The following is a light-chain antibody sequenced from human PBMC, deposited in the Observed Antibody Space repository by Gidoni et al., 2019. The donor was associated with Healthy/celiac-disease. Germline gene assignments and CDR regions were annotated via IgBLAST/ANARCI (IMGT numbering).Light chain of an antibody. V-gene: IGKV1-39*01. J-gene: IGKJ4*01. CDR2: AAS. CDR3: QQRYSTPLT. CDR1: QSIRSY. Sequence: DIQMTQSPSSLSASVGDRVTITCRASQSIRSYLNWYQQKPGNAPKLLIYAASSLQSGVPSRFSGSGSGTDFTLTISSLQPEDFATYYCQQRYSTPLTFGGXTKVEIK.